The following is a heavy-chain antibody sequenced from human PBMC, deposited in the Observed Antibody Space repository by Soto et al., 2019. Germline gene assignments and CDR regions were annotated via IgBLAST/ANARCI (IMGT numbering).Heavy chain of an antibody. CDR3: AKDREGDSYGSFDY. CDR1: GFTFDDYA. J-gene: IGHJ4*02. D-gene: IGHD5-18*01. V-gene: IGHV3-9*01. Sequence: PGGSLRPSCAPSGFTFDDYALHWVRQAPGTGLEWVSGISWNSGSIGYADSVKGRFTIPRGNAKNSLYLQMNSLRAEDTALYYCAKDREGDSYGSFDYCGQGTLVTVSS. CDR2: ISWNSGSI.